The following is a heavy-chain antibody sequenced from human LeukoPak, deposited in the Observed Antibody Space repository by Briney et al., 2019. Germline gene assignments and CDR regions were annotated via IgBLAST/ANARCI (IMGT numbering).Heavy chain of an antibody. CDR3: VRREGDY. Sequence: PSETLSLTCTVSGGSISSSSYYWGWIRQPPGKGLEWIGSIYYSGSTYCNPSLKSRVTISVDTSKNQFTLKLSSVTAADTAVYYCVRREGDYWGQGALVTVSS. V-gene: IGHV4-39*01. CDR1: GGSISSSSYY. CDR2: IYYSGST. J-gene: IGHJ4*02.